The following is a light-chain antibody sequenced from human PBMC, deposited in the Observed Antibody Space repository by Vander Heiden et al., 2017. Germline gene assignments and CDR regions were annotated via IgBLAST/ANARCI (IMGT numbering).Light chain of an antibody. CDR3: QVWDSSSDYVV. J-gene: IGLJ2*01. Sequence: SYVLTQPPSVSVAPGQPARITCGGNNIGSTSVQWYQQKPGQAPVLVGYDDSDRPSGIPERFSGSNSGNTATLTISRVEAGDEADDYCQVWDSSSDYVVVGGGTKLTVL. CDR2: DDS. CDR1: NIGSTS. V-gene: IGLV3-21*02.